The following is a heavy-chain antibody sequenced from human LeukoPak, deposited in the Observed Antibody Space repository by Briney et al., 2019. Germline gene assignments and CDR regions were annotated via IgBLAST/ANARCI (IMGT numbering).Heavy chain of an antibody. D-gene: IGHD3-10*01. Sequence: GASVKVSCKASGGTFNTYAISWVRQAPGQGLEWMGGIIPIFGTANYAQKFQGRVTITADESTSTAYMELSSLRSEDTAVYYCARGVLVGSESYQLGHYFDYWGQGTLVTVSS. CDR2: IIPIFGTA. V-gene: IGHV1-69*13. CDR1: GGTFNTYA. CDR3: ARGVLVGSESYQLGHYFDY. J-gene: IGHJ4*02.